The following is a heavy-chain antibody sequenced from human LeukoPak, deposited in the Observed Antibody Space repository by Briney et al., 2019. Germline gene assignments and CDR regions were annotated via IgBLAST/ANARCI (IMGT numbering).Heavy chain of an antibody. V-gene: IGHV1-69*02. CDR2: IIPILGIA. J-gene: IGHJ4*02. CDR3: AVLDCSGGSCYLDY. D-gene: IGHD2-15*01. CDR1: GGTFSSYT. Sequence: ASVKVSCKASGGTFSSYTISWVRQAPGQGLEWMGRIIPILGIANYAQKFQGRVTITADKSTSTAYMELSSLRSEDTAVYYCAVLDCSGGSCYLDYWGQGTLVTVSS.